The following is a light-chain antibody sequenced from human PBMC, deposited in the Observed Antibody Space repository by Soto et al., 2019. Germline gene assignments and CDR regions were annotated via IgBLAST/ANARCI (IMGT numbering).Light chain of an antibody. CDR3: QQYSTYPLT. J-gene: IGKJ4*01. Sequence: DIPMTQSPSTLSASLGDRVTITCRASQSISYWLAWYQQKPGKAPKLLIYDASSLESGVPLRFSGSRSGTEFTLTISSLQPDDFATYYCQQYSTYPLTFGGGTKVEIK. CDR2: DAS. CDR1: QSISYW. V-gene: IGKV1-5*01.